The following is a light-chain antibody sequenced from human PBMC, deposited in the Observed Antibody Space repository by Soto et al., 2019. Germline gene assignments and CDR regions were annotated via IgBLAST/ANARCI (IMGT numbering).Light chain of an antibody. CDR3: QQYVRWPPGT. CDR1: QSVSSS. V-gene: IGKV3-15*01. Sequence: EIVVTQSPATLSVSPGERVTLSCRTSQSVSSSLAWYQQRPGQAPRLLIYDTPTRAAGIAARFSGSGSGTEFTHTISSLQSEDFAVYFCQQYVRWPPGTFGQGTTVHIK. J-gene: IGKJ1*01. CDR2: DTP.